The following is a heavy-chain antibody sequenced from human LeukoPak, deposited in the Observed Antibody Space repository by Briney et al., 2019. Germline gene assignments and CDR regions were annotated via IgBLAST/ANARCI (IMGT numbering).Heavy chain of an antibody. J-gene: IGHJ4*02. CDR2: IKQDGSEK. D-gene: IGHD3-3*01. CDR1: GYTFSSYW. V-gene: IGHV3-7*01. Sequence: GGSLRLSCAASGYTFSSYWMSWVRQAPGKGLEWVANIKQDGSEKYYVDSVKGRFTISRDNAKNSLYLQMNSLRAEDTAVYYCAREYDFWSGYPLDYWGQGTLVTVSS. CDR3: AREYDFWSGYPLDY.